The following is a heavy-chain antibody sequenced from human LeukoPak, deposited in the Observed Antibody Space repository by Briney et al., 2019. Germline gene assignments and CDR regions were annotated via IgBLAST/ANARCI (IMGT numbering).Heavy chain of an antibody. CDR3: ARPMSIATAGNYYYGMDV. CDR1: RFTFRSYW. Sequence: SLRLSCAASRFTFRSYWMQWVRHAPEKGLWWVSRINSDGNSTSYADSVKGRFTISRDNAKNTLNLQMDNLRAEDTAVYYCARPMSIATAGNYYYGMDVWGQGTTVTVSS. V-gene: IGHV3-74*01. D-gene: IGHD6-13*01. J-gene: IGHJ6*02. CDR2: INSDGNST.